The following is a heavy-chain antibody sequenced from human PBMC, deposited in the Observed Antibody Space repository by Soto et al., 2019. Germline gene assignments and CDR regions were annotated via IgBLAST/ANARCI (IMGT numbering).Heavy chain of an antibody. D-gene: IGHD6-13*01. Sequence: GVSLRLSWAASGLTFSSYGMHWVRQAPGKGLEWVAVIWYDGSNKYYADSVKGRFTISRDNSKNTLYLQMNSLRAEDTAVYYCARDPGQQLALWYRGQGTLVTNSS. CDR2: IWYDGSNK. CDR3: ARDPGQQLALWY. CDR1: GLTFSSYG. J-gene: IGHJ4*02. V-gene: IGHV3-33*01.